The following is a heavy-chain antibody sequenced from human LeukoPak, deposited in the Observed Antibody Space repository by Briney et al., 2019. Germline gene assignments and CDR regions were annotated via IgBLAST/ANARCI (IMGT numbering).Heavy chain of an antibody. V-gene: IGHV1-2*02. J-gene: IGHJ4*02. CDR3: ARVGGDYG. D-gene: IGHD4-17*01. Sequence: ASVKVSCKALGYTFTDHYFHWLRQAPGQGLEWMGWINPNSGGTNYAQKFQGRVTMTRDTSISTAYMELSRLRSDDTAVYYCARVGGDYGWGQGTLVTVSS. CDR1: GYTFTDHY. CDR2: INPNSGGT.